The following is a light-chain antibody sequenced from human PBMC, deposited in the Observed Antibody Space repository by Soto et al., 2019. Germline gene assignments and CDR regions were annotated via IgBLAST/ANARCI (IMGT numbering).Light chain of an antibody. CDR3: QAWDSSTVV. CDR1: KSGDKY. V-gene: IGLV3-1*01. Sequence: SYELTQPPSVSVSPGQTASITCSGAKSGDKYACWYQQKPGQSPVLVIYQDSKRPSGIPERFSGSNSGNTATLTIGGTQAMDEADYFCQAWDSSTVVFGGGTKLTVL. J-gene: IGLJ2*01. CDR2: QDS.